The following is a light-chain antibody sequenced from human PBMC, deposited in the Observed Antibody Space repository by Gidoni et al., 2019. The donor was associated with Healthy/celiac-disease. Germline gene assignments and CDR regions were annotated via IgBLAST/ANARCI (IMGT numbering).Light chain of an antibody. CDR1: NSNSGSNY. Sequence: QSVLTQPPSASGPPGQRVTISCSGSNSNSGSNYVYWYQQLPGTAPKLLNYRNNQRPSGVPDRFSGSKCDTSASLAISGLRSEDEADYYCAAWGDSLSGRVFGGGTKLTVL. V-gene: IGLV1-47*01. CDR3: AAWGDSLSGRV. J-gene: IGLJ3*02. CDR2: RNN.